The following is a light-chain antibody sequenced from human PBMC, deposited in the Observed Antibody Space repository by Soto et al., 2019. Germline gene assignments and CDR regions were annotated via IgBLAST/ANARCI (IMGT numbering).Light chain of an antibody. CDR2: ANN. CDR3: QSYDSGLGASV. Sequence: QAVVTQPPSVSGAPGQRVAISCTGSSSNIGAGYDVHWYQQLPGTAPKLLIYANNIRPSGVPDRFSGSKSGTSASLAITGLQADDEADFYCQSYDSGLGASVLGPGTKLTVL. J-gene: IGLJ1*01. V-gene: IGLV1-40*01. CDR1: SSNIGAGYD.